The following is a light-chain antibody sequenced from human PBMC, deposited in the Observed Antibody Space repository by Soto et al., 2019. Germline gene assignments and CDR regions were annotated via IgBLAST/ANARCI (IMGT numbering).Light chain of an antibody. Sequence: DIQLTQSPSFLSASVGDRVTITCRASQGISNFLAWYQQKPGKAPELLIFAASSLQSGVPSRFSGSGSGTEFTLTITSLQPEDFATYCCQQFHSYPRTFGQGTKVEIK. J-gene: IGKJ1*01. CDR1: QGISNF. CDR3: QQFHSYPRT. CDR2: AAS. V-gene: IGKV1-9*01.